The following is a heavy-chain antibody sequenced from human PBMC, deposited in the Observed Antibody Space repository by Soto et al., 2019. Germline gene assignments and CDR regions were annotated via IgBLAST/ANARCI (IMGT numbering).Heavy chain of an antibody. J-gene: IGHJ4*02. D-gene: IGHD6-6*01. V-gene: IGHV4-4*07. Sequence: SETLSLTCTVSGGSISSYYWSWIRQPAGKGLEWIGRIYTSVSTNYNPSLKSRVTMSVDTSKNQFSLKLSSVTAADTAVYYCARVNLVRSLEGAARRTDYFVYWGQGTGVTVSS. CDR3: ARVNLVRSLEGAARRTDYFVY. CDR2: IYTSVST. CDR1: GGSISSYY.